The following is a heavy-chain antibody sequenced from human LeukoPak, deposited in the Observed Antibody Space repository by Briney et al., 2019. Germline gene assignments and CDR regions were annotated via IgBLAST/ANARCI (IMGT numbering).Heavy chain of an antibody. J-gene: IGHJ6*02. Sequence: ASVKVSCKASGGTFSSYAISWVRQAPGQGLEWMGRIIPILGIANYAQKFQGRVTITADKSTSTAYMELSSLRSEDTAVYYCARDRERWLQSNYYYGMDVWGQGTTVTVSS. CDR2: IIPILGIA. D-gene: IGHD5-24*01. V-gene: IGHV1-69*04. CDR1: GGTFSSYA. CDR3: ARDRERWLQSNYYYGMDV.